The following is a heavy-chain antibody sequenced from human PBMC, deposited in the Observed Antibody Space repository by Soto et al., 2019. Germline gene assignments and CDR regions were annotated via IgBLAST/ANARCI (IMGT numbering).Heavy chain of an antibody. D-gene: IGHD6-13*01. V-gene: IGHV4-30-2*01. Sequence: SETLSLTCAVSGGSISGTTYSWSWIRQPPGKGLEWIGYIYDSGNTYYNPSLKSQFSISVDRSKNQFSLKLSSVTAADTAVYYCARGQGAAAGHSNYDYWGQGALVTVSS. CDR2: IYDSGNT. J-gene: IGHJ4*02. CDR3: ARGQGAAAGHSNYDY. CDR1: GGSISGTTYS.